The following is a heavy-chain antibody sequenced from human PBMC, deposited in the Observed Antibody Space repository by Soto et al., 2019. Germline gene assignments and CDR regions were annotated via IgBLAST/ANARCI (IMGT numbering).Heavy chain of an antibody. Sequence: QVQLVESGGGLVQTSGSLRIACVASGFTFSDYYMSWVRQAPGKGLEWVSYISSSGNTIYYADSVKGRFPISRDNAKDSVYLQMNSLRAEDTALYFCAKMSSENYYDPVFSWGQGTLVTVSS. CDR1: GFTFSDYY. CDR2: ISSSGNTI. J-gene: IGHJ4*02. CDR3: AKMSSENYYDPVFS. V-gene: IGHV3-11*01. D-gene: IGHD3-22*01.